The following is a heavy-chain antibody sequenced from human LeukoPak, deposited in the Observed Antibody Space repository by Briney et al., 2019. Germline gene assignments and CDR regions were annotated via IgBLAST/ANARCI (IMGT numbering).Heavy chain of an antibody. CDR1: GFTFSGSA. J-gene: IGHJ4*02. CDR2: IRYDGSNK. CDR3: AKPQEADLWVPDY. V-gene: IGHV3-30*02. D-gene: IGHD3-3*01. Sequence: GGSLRLSCAASGFTFSGSAMHWVRQAPGKGLEWVAFIRYDGSNKYFADSLKGRFTISRDNSKNTLYLEMNSLIPEDTALYYCAKPQEADLWVPDYWGQGTLVSVSS.